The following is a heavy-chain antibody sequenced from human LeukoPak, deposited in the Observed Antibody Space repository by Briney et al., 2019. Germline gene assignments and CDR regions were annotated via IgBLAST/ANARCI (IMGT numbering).Heavy chain of an antibody. CDR3: ARGQVDPAMIIGGWFDL. CDR2: ISPYTGHT. CDR1: GHSFTSYA. J-gene: IGHJ5*02. D-gene: IGHD5-18*01. V-gene: IGHV1-18*01. Sequence: ASVKVSCTTSGHSFTSYAITWVRQAHGQGLEWMGWISPYTGHTNYAQKFWGRITMTADISTRTVNMDLTSLRSDDTAAYYCARGQVDPAMIIGGWFDLWGQGTLVIVSS.